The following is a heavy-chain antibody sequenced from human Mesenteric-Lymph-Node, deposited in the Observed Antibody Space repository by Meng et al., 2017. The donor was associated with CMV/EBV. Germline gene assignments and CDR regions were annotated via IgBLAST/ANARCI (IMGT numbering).Heavy chain of an antibody. V-gene: IGHV3-23*01. J-gene: IGHJ4*02. CDR1: GFTFSSYA. CDR3: AKDIDVLTGYYIKY. CDR2: VSGSGSVT. D-gene: IGHD3-9*01. Sequence: GGSLRLSCAASGFTFSSYAMTWVRQTPAKGLEWVSAVSGSGSVTYYADSVKGRFTISRDNSKNTLFLQMNRLRVEDTALYFCAKDIDVLTGYYIKYWGQGTRVTVSS.